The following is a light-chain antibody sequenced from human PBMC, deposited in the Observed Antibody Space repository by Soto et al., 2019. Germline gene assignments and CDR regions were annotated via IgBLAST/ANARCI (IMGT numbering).Light chain of an antibody. CDR3: CSYAGSSTLYV. V-gene: IGLV2-23*01. CDR1: SSDVGGYNY. Sequence: QSVLTQPASVSGSPGQSITISCTGTSSDVGGYNYVSWYQQHPGKAPKLMIYEGSKRPSGVSNRFSGSKSGNTASLTISGLQAEDEADYYCCSYAGSSTLYVFGTGTQLTVL. J-gene: IGLJ1*01. CDR2: EGS.